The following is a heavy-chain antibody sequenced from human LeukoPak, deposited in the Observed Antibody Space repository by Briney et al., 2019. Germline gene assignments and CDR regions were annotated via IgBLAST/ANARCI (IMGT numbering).Heavy chain of an antibody. D-gene: IGHD3-3*01. CDR1: SVSINNYY. V-gene: IGHV4-59*01. Sequence: SETLSLTCTVSSVSINNYYWSWVRQSPGRELEWIGYIHNSGTTNYNPSLKSRVTISVDTSKNRFSLKLSSVTAADTAVYYCARAAPSNYDFWSGYYWNWFDPWGQGTLVTVSS. CDR3: ARAAPSNYDFWSGYYWNWFDP. J-gene: IGHJ5*02. CDR2: IHNSGTT.